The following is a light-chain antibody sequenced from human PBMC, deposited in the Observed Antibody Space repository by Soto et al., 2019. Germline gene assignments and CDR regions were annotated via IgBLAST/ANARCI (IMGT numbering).Light chain of an antibody. Sequence: EIVMTQSPATLSVSPGERATLSCRASRSVNSNLAWYQQRPGQAPRLLIYGASTRATGIPARFSGSGSGIEFTLTISSLQSEDFAVYYCQQYNNWPPYTFGQGTKLEIK. V-gene: IGKV3-15*01. CDR2: GAS. CDR3: QQYNNWPPYT. CDR1: RSVNSN. J-gene: IGKJ2*01.